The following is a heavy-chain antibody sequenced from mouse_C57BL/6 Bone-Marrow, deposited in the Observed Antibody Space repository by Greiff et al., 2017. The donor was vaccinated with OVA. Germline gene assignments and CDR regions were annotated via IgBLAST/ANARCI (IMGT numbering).Heavy chain of an antibody. CDR3: TREGYYGVDY. D-gene: IGHD1-1*01. CDR1: GFTFSSYA. V-gene: IGHV5-9-1*02. Sequence: EVKLQESGEGLVKPGGSLKLSCAASGFTFSSYAMSWVRQTPEKRLEWVAYISSGGDYIYYADTVKGRFTISRDNARNTLYLQMSSLKSEDTAMYYCTREGYYGVDYWGQGTTLTVSS. CDR2: ISSGGDYI. J-gene: IGHJ2*01.